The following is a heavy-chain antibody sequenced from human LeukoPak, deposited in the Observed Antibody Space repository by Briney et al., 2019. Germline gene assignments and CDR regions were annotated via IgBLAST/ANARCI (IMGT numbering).Heavy chain of an antibody. CDR2: ISGSDGTT. J-gene: IGHJ5*02. Sequence: HPGGSLRLSCAASGFTFSTYWMAWVRQAPGKGLEWVSAISGSDGTTYYADSVKGRFTISRDNSKNTLYLQMNSLRAEDTAVYYCAKDYTRAAGKLDWFDPWGQGTLVTVSS. CDR1: GFTFSTYW. V-gene: IGHV3-23*01. D-gene: IGHD2-2*02. CDR3: AKDYTRAAGKLDWFDP.